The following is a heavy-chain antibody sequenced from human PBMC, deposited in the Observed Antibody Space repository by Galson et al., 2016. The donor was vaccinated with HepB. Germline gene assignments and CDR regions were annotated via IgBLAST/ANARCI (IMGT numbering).Heavy chain of an antibody. CDR2: MTPKTGYA. V-gene: IGHV1-8*01. J-gene: IGHJ4*02. Sequence: SVKVSCTASGYNFTEYDINWVRQAPGQGLEWLGWMTPKTGYAAYAPTFRGRFSMTRDTSITTAYMELSSLRSEDTAVYFCASYDFYTGTFWGQGAQVTVSS. CDR1: GYNFTEYD. D-gene: IGHD3/OR15-3a*01. CDR3: ASYDFYTGTF.